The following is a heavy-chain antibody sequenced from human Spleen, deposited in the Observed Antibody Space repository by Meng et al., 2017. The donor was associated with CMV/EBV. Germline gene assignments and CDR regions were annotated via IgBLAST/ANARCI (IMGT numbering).Heavy chain of an antibody. CDR3: AKVLVGASRTFDY. D-gene: IGHD1-26*01. V-gene: IGHV3-23*03. J-gene: IGHJ4*02. Sequence: GGSLRLSCAVSGFTFSRYAMSWVRQAPGKGLEWVSVIYSGGSNTYYADSVKGRFTISRDNSKNTLYLQMNSLRAEDTAIYYCAKVLVGASRTFDYWGQGTLVTVSS. CDR2: IYSGGSNT. CDR1: GFTFSRYA.